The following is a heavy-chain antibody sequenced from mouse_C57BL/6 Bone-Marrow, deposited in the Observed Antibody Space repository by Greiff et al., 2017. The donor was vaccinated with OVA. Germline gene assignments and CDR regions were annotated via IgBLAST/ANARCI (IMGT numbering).Heavy chain of an antibody. D-gene: IGHD3-3*01. CDR1: GYSFTGYY. CDR2: INPSTGGT. Sequence: VQLQQSGPELVKPGASVKISCKASGYSFTGYYMNWVKQSPEKSLEWIGEINPSTGGTTYNQKFKAKATLTVDKSSSTAYMQLKSLTSEDSAGYYCANLGGMDYWGQGTSVTVSS. CDR3: ANLGGMDY. J-gene: IGHJ4*01. V-gene: IGHV1-42*01.